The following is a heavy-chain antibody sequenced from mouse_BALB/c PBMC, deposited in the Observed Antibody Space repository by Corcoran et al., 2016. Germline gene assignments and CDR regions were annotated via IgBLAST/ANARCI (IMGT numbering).Heavy chain of an antibody. CDR1: GYTFTNYG. D-gene: IGHD2-4*01. Sequence: QIQLVQSGPELKKPGETVKISCKASGYTFTNYGMNWVKQAPGKGLKWMGWINTYTGEPTYADDFKGRFAFSLETSASTAYLQINNLKNEDMATYFCVRWYDYEGAFAYWGQGTLVTVSA. CDR3: VRWYDYEGAFAY. V-gene: IGHV9-1*02. J-gene: IGHJ3*01. CDR2: INTYTGEP.